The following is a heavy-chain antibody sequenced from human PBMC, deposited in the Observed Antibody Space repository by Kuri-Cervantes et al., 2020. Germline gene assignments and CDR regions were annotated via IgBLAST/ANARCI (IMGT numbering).Heavy chain of an antibody. Sequence: ASVKVSCKASGGTFSSYAISWVRQAPGQGLEWMGWINPNSGGTNYAQKFQGWVTMTRDTSISTAYMELSRLRSDDTAVYYCARGLPGYSSGWYVNETSDDYWGQGTLVTVSS. J-gene: IGHJ4*02. CDR1: GGTFSSYA. CDR3: ARGLPGYSSGWYVNETSDDY. V-gene: IGHV1-2*04. D-gene: IGHD6-19*01. CDR2: INPNSGGT.